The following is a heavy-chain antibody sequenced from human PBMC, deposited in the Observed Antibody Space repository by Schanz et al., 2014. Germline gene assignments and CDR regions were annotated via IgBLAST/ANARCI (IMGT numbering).Heavy chain of an antibody. Sequence: QVQLVESGGGVVQPGRSLRLSCAASGFTFSSYGMHWVRQSPGKGLEWVALISYDGSNKYYADSVKGRFTISRDNAENTLYLQMNSLRVEDTAVYYCAMGGYQLHHWGQGTLVTVSS. CDR3: AMGGYQLHH. CDR1: GFTFSSYG. J-gene: IGHJ4*02. D-gene: IGHD1-7*01. V-gene: IGHV3-30*03. CDR2: ISYDGSNK.